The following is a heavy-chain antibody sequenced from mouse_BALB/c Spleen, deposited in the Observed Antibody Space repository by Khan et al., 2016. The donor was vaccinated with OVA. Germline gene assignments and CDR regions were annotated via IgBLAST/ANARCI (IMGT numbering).Heavy chain of an antibody. CDR3: ARGGGTAPFAY. CDR2: ISDLAYTI. D-gene: IGHD1-2*01. Sequence: EVELVESGGGLVQPGGSRKLSCATSGFTFSDYGMAWVRQAPGKGPEWVAFISDLAYTIYYGDAVTGRFTISRENAKNNLYLEMSSLGSEDTAIYYCARGGGTAPFAYWGLGTLVTVSA. CDR1: GFTFSDYG. J-gene: IGHJ3*01. V-gene: IGHV5-15*02.